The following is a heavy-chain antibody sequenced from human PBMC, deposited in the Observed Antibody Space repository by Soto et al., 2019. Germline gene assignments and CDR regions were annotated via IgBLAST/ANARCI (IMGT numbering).Heavy chain of an antibody. CDR1: CTSFSYYY. Sequence: PAETLSLTCAFSCTSFSYYYWSLIRQPPEKGLEWIGYIHHSGSTNYNPSLKSRLTISVDRSKNHLSLQLTFVTVEDTAVYYCATSYGNAWYTYWGQGTQVTVSS. CDR2: IHHSGST. D-gene: IGHD6-13*01. V-gene: IGHV4-34*01. J-gene: IGHJ4*02. CDR3: ATSYGNAWYTY.